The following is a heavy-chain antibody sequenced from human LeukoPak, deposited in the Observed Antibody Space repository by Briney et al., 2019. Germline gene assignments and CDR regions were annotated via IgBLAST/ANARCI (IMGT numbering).Heavy chain of an antibody. CDR1: GVSISNYY. CDR2: IYYSGST. CDR3: ARGLNNRKSGRRFDVFEI. D-gene: IGHD1-14*01. Sequence: SETLSLTYTVSGVSISNYYWSWIRQPPGKGLEWIGYIYYSGSTNYNPSLKSRVTISADTSKNQFSLRLTSVTAADTAVYYCARGLNNRKSGRRFDVFEIWGQGTMVTVSS. V-gene: IGHV4-59*01. J-gene: IGHJ3*02.